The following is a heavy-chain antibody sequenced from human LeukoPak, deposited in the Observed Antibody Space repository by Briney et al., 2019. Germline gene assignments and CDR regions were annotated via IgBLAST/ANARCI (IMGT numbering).Heavy chain of an antibody. CDR3: ARDQCRGYCSGGTGTNWFDP. CDR2: IYTSGST. J-gene: IGHJ5*02. CDR1: GGSISSGSYY. Sequence: PSETLSLTCTVSGGSISSGSYYWSWIRQPAGKGLEWIGRIYTSGSTNYNPSLKSRVTISVDTSKNQFSLKLSAVTAPDPAVYYCARDQCRGYCSGGTGTNWFDPWGQGTLVTVSS. V-gene: IGHV4-61*02. D-gene: IGHD2-15*01.